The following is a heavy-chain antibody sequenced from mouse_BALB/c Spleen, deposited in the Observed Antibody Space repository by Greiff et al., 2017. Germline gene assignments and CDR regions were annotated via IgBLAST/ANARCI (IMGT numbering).Heavy chain of an antibody. CDR3: ARDLGEYYFDY. Sequence: EVKVVESGGGLVKPGGSLKLSCAASGFTFSSYAMSWVRQSPEKRLEWVAEISSGGSYTYYPDTVTGRFTISRDNAKNTLYLEMSSLRSEDTAMYYCARDLGEYYFDYWGQGTTLTVSS. CDR1: GFTFSSYA. J-gene: IGHJ2*01. V-gene: IGHV5-9-4*01. CDR2: ISSGGSYT.